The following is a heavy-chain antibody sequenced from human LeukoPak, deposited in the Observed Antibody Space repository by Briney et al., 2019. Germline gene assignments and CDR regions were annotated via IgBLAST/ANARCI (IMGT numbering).Heavy chain of an antibody. D-gene: IGHD2-15*01. CDR1: GFTFSSYW. J-gene: IGHJ3*02. Sequence: PGGSLRLSCAASGFTFSSYWMSWVRQAPGKGLEWVANIKQDGSEKYYVDSVKGRFTISRDNAKNSLYLQMNSLRAEDTAMYYCARDRGRRWSGAFDIWGQGTMVTVSS. CDR2: IKQDGSEK. V-gene: IGHV3-7*01. CDR3: ARDRGRRWSGAFDI.